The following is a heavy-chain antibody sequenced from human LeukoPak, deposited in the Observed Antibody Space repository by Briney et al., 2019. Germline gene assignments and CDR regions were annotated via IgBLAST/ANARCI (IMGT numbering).Heavy chain of an antibody. CDR1: GYSISSGYY. CDR2: IYHSGST. V-gene: IGHV4-38-2*02. J-gene: IGHJ3*02. Sequence: PSETLSLTCTVSGYSISSGYYWGWIRQPPGKGLEWIGSIYHSGSTYYNPSLKSRVTISVDTSKNQFSLKLNSVTAADTAVYYCARDRGILVPDAFDIWGQGTMVTVSS. D-gene: IGHD5-18*01. CDR3: ARDRGILVPDAFDI.